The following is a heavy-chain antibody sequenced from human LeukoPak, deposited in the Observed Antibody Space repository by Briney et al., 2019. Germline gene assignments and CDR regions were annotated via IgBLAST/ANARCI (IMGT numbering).Heavy chain of an antibody. V-gene: IGHV3-30*02. J-gene: IGHJ4*02. D-gene: IGHD2-21*01. CDR3: ARKFVDY. CDR1: GFTFSNYD. CDR2: IDYDGTVK. Sequence: GGSLRLSCAASGFTFSNYDMYWVRQAPGKGLEWVTFIDYDGTVKYYEDSVKGRFTISRDNSKHTVYLQMNSLRTEDTAIYCCARKFVDYWGQGTLVTVSS.